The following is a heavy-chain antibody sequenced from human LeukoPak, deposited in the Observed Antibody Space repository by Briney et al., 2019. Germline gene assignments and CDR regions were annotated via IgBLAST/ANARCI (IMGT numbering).Heavy chain of an antibody. D-gene: IGHD2-8*01. CDR1: GFIFSSYA. CDR3: AKDRSSINDVCHGDFDY. J-gene: IGHJ4*02. V-gene: IGHV3-23*01. Sequence: GGALRLSCAASGFIFSSYAMSWVRQAPGRGLEWVSTIIGSGGSTYYADSVKARFTISRDNSKNTVYLQMNSQRAEDTAVYYCAKDRSSINDVCHGDFDYWGQGTLVTVSS. CDR2: IIGSGGST.